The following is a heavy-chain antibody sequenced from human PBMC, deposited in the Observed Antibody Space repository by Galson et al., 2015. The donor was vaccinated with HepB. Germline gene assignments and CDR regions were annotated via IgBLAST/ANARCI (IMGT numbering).Heavy chain of an antibody. Sequence: SLRLSCAASGFTFSSYSMNWVRQAPGKGLEWVSSISSSSSYIYYADSVKGRFTISRDNAKNSLYLQMNSLRAEDTAVYYCARDRDYYDSSGYLVDYWGQGTLVTVSS. V-gene: IGHV3-21*01. D-gene: IGHD3-22*01. CDR2: ISSSSSYI. CDR1: GFTFSSYS. CDR3: ARDRDYYDSSGYLVDY. J-gene: IGHJ4*02.